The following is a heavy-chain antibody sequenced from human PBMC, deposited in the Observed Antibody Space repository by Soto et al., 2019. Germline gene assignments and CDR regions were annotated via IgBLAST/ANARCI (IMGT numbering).Heavy chain of an antibody. CDR2: INHSGST. CDR1: GGSFSGYY. D-gene: IGHD2-2*01. J-gene: IGHJ5*02. V-gene: IGHV4-34*01. Sequence: SETLSLTCAVYGGSFSGYYWSWIRPPPGKGLEWIGEINHSGSTNYNPSLKSRVTISVDTSKNQFSLKLSSVTAADTAVYYCAREDDIVVVPAAKMGWFDPWGQGTLVTVSS. CDR3: AREDDIVVVPAAKMGWFDP.